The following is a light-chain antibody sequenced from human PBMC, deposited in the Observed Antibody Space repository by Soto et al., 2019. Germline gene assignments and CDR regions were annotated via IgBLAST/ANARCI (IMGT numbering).Light chain of an antibody. CDR1: QSFSSN. CDR3: QQYNNWPKT. V-gene: IGKV3-15*01. CDR2: CAS. Sequence: EIVMTQSPATLSVSPGERATLSCRAIQSFSSNLSCYQQKPGQAPRLLIYCASTRATGFPASFSGSGSGTEFTLTFSSLQSEDFAVYYCQQYNNWPKTFGQGTKV. J-gene: IGKJ1*01.